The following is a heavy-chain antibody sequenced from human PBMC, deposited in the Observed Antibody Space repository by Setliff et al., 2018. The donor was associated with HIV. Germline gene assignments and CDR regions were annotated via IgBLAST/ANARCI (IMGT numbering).Heavy chain of an antibody. CDR3: TRGNKRFGGLGWFDP. CDR1: GGSISSSGSY. D-gene: IGHD3-10*01. Sequence: PSETLSLTCTVSGGSISSSGSYWGWIRQSPGKGLEWIGSIHYSGSSYYNPSLKSRVTISVDTSKDQFSLRLTSVTAADTAVYYCTRGNKRFGGLGWFDPWGQGTLVTVSS. V-gene: IGHV4-39*01. CDR2: IHYSGSS. J-gene: IGHJ5*02.